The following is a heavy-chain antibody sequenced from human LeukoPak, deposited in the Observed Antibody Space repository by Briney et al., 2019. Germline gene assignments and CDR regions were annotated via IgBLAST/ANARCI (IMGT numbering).Heavy chain of an antibody. Sequence: SETLSLTCAVYGGSFSGYYWSWIRQPPGKGLEWIGEINHSGSTNYNPSLKSRVTMSVDTSKNQFSLKLSSVTAADTAVYYCARDRGGSDWNYNFDYWGQGTLVTVSS. CDR1: GGSFSGYY. V-gene: IGHV4-34*01. J-gene: IGHJ4*02. D-gene: IGHD1-7*01. CDR3: ARDRGGSDWNYNFDY. CDR2: INHSGST.